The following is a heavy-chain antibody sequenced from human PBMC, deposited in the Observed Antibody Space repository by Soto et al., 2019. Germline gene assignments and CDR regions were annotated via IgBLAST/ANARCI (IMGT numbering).Heavy chain of an antibody. Sequence: SETLSLTCAVYGGSFSGYYWSWIRQPPGKGLEWIGEINHSGSTNYNPSLKSRVTISVDTSKNQFSLKLSSVTAADTAVYYCARGIAKYCSGGSCYRFGYYFDYGGQGTLVTVSS. V-gene: IGHV4-34*01. D-gene: IGHD2-15*01. CDR2: INHSGST. CDR1: GGSFSGYY. J-gene: IGHJ4*02. CDR3: ARGIAKYCSGGSCYRFGYYFDY.